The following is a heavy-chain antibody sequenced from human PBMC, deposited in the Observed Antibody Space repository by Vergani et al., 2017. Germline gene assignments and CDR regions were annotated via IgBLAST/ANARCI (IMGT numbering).Heavy chain of an antibody. V-gene: IGHV3-11*05. CDR2: ITSSSIYT. CDR1: GFTFSDYY. Sequence: QVQLVESGGGLVKPGGSLRLSCAASGFTFSDYYMSWIRQAPGKGLEWVSYITSSSIYTNDADSVKGRFTISRDNAKYSLYLQMNSLRAEATAVYYCARDEGEEVVPAAMRGYFDLWGRGTLVTVSS. J-gene: IGHJ2*01. D-gene: IGHD2-2*01. CDR3: ARDEGEEVVPAAMRGYFDL.